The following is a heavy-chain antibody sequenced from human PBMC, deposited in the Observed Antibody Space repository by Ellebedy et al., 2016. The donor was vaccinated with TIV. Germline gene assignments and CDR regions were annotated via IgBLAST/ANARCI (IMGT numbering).Heavy chain of an antibody. V-gene: IGHV1-3*01. D-gene: IGHD5-12*01. CDR1: GYTFTSYA. J-gene: IGHJ4*02. Sequence: AASVKVSCKASGYTFTSYAMHWVRQAPGQRLEWMGWINAGNGNTKYSQKFQGRVTITRDTSASTAYRELSSLRSEDTAVYYCARGGSGKWLRFRGGYYFDYWGQGTLVTVSS. CDR3: ARGGSGKWLRFRGGYYFDY. CDR2: INAGNGNT.